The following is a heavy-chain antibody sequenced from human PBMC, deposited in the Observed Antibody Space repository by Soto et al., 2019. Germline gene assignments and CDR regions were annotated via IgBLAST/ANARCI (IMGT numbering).Heavy chain of an antibody. J-gene: IGHJ5*02. Sequence: ASVKVSCKASGYTFTSYYMHWVRQAPGQGLEWMGIINPSGGSTSCAQKFQGRVTMTRDTSTSTVYMELSSLRPEDTAVYYCARDLTVHQHWFDPWGQGTLVTVSS. CDR1: GYTFTSYY. CDR2: INPSGGST. CDR3: ARDLTVHQHWFDP. D-gene: IGHD1-1*01. V-gene: IGHV1-46*01.